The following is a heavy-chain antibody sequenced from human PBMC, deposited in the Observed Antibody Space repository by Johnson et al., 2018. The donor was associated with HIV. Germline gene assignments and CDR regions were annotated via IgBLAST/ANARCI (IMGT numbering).Heavy chain of an antibody. CDR2: IYSGGST. CDR3: ARDGAIAGAATEALDL. Sequence: VQLVESGGGVVQPGRSLRLSCAASGFTFSSYAMHWVRQAPGKGLEWVAVIYSGGSTYYADSVKGRFTISRDNAKNSLYLQLHSLRPEDTAVYYCARDGAIAGAATEALDLWGQGTMVIVSS. D-gene: IGHD1-26*01. J-gene: IGHJ3*01. V-gene: IGHV3-NL1*01. CDR1: GFTFSSYA.